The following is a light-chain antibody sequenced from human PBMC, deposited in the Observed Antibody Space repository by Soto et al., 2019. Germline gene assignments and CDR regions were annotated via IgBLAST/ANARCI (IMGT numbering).Light chain of an antibody. Sequence: EIVLTQSPATLSLSPGERATLSCRASQSVSSYLAWYQQKPGQAPRLLIYDASNRATGIPARFSGSGSGTDFTLTISSLEPEDFAVYYCQKFNAVPTFGGGTKVEI. CDR1: QSVSSY. J-gene: IGKJ4*01. V-gene: IGKV3-11*01. CDR2: DAS. CDR3: QKFNAVPT.